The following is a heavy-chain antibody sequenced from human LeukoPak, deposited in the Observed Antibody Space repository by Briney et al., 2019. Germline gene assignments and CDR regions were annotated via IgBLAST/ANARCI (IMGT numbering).Heavy chain of an antibody. V-gene: IGHV4-4*07. D-gene: IGHD3-9*01. CDR2: IFSSGSTNNNNKIPPHGST. CDR3: AREPRGNYDILTGYCDY. CDR1: GGSINDYY. Sequence: SETLSLTCTVSGGSINDYYWTWVRQAAGGGLEWIGRIFSSGSTNNNNKIPPHGSTNYNPSLKSRVIISVDTSKSQFSLSLNPVTAADTAVYYCAREPRGNYDILTGYCDYWGQGTLVTVSS. J-gene: IGHJ4*02.